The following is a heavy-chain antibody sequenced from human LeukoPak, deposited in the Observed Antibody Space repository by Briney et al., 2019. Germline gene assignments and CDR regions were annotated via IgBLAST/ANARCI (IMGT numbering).Heavy chain of an antibody. J-gene: IGHJ4*02. D-gene: IGHD1-26*01. CDR3: AKGGRSGSFDY. V-gene: IGHV3-23*01. CDR1: GFIFSSYA. Sequence: GGSLRLSCAASGFIFSSYAMTWVRQAPGKGVEWGSTVCGTGTVKYYSDSVKGRFTISRDNSKNTLYLQMNNLRGDDTAVYYCAKGGRSGSFDYWGQETLVTVSS. CDR2: VCGTGTVK.